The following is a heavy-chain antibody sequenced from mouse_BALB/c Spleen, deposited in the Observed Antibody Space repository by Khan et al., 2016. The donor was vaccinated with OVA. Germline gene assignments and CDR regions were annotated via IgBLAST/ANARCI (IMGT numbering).Heavy chain of an antibody. D-gene: IGHD4-1*01. V-gene: IGHV1-76*01. J-gene: IGHJ2*01. CDR2: IYPGTDNT. CDR1: GYIFTNYW. Sequence: QVQLKESGAELVRPGASVKLSCKTSGYIFTNYWIHWIKQRSGQGLEWIARIYPGTDNTYYDEKLKDKATLTADKSSSTAYLQLSSLTSEDSAVDFCARGEAWDEFDYWGQGTTLTVSA. CDR3: ARGEAWDEFDY.